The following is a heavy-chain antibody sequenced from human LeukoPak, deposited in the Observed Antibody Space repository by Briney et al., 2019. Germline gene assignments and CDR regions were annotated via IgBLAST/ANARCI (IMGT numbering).Heavy chain of an antibody. Sequence: GGSLRPSCAASGFTFSTYSMNWVRQAPGKGLEWVSSITSSSDSIYYADSVKGRFTISRDNAKNSLYLQMNSLRAEDTAVYYCASSAQGFDYWGQGTLVTVSS. CDR1: GFTFSTYS. J-gene: IGHJ4*02. CDR3: ASSAQGFDY. V-gene: IGHV3-21*01. CDR2: ITSSSDSI.